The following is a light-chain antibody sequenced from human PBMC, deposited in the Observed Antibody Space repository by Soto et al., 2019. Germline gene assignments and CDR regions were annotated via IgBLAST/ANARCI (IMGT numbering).Light chain of an antibody. CDR1: DSDVGVYNF. CDR3: SSYAASDNFVI. Sequence: QSALTQPPSASGSPGQSVTISCTGTDSDVGVYNFVSWYQQHPGRAPKLMIYEVYQRPSGVPDRFSGSKSGNTASLTVSGLQAEDEANYYCSSYAASDNFVIFGGGTKVTVL. V-gene: IGLV2-8*01. CDR2: EVY. J-gene: IGLJ2*01.